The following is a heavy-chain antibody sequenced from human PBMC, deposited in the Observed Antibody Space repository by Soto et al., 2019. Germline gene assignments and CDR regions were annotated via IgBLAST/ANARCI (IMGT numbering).Heavy chain of an antibody. CDR3: ATSKLGYYYHYVMDF. J-gene: IGHJ6*02. Sequence: ASVKVSCKASGYTFTSYYMHWVRQAPGQGLEWMGGIIPIFGTANYAQKFQGRVTITADESTSTAYMELSSLRSEDTAVYYCATSKLGYYYHYVMDFCGQGTTVTVAS. CDR1: GYTFTSYY. CDR2: IIPIFGTA. V-gene: IGHV1-69*13. D-gene: IGHD6-13*01.